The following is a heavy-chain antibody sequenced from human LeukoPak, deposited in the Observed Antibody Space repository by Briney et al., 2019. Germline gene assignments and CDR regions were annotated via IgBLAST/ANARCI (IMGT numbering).Heavy chain of an antibody. J-gene: IGHJ6*02. V-gene: IGHV1-18*01. Sequence: GASVKVSCKASGYTFTSYGISWVRQAPGQGLEWMGWISAYNGNTNYAQKLQGRVTMTTDTSTSTAYMELRSLRSDDTAVYYCARDLQPDSPWNYYYYYYYGMDVWGQGTTVTVSS. D-gene: IGHD1-7*01. CDR1: GYTFTSYG. CDR3: ARDLQPDSPWNYYYYYYYGMDV. CDR2: ISAYNGNT.